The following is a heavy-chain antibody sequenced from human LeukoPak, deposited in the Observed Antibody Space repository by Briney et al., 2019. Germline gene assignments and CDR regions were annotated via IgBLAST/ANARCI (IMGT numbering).Heavy chain of an antibody. J-gene: IGHJ4*02. D-gene: IGHD5-24*01. CDR3: ARRRWLQQFDY. Sequence: SETLSLTCAVYGGSFSGYYWSWIRQPPGKGLEWIGEINHSGSTNYNPSLKSRVTISVDTSKNQFSLKLSSVTAADTAVYYCARRRWLQQFDYWGQGPLVTVSS. CDR2: INHSGST. V-gene: IGHV4-34*01. CDR1: GGSFSGYY.